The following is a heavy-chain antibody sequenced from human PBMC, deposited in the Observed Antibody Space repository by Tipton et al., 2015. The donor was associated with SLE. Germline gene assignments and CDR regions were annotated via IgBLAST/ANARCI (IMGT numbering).Heavy chain of an antibody. Sequence: TLSLTCTVSGGSISSGGYYWSWIRQHPGKGLEWIGYIYYSGSTYYNPSLKSRVTISIDTSKNQFSLKLSSVTAADTAVYYCARKRLPALDFDLWGRGTLVTVSS. CDR3: ARKRLPALDFDL. V-gene: IGHV4-31*03. CDR1: GGSISSGGYY. J-gene: IGHJ2*01. CDR2: IYYSGST. D-gene: IGHD3-16*01.